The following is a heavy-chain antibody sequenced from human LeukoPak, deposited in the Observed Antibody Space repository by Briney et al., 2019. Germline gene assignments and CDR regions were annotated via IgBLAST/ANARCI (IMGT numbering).Heavy chain of an antibody. J-gene: IGHJ4*02. V-gene: IGHV1-2*02. CDR2: VNPNSGDT. CDR3: AKELTNYFDS. D-gene: IGHD1-1*01. CDR1: GYRFITYL. Sequence: GASVKVSCKASGYRFITYLMHWVRQAPGHGLEWMGWVNPNSGDTTYAQKFQGRVTMTRDTSISTVYMELSGLTSDDTAVYYCAKELTNYFDSWGQGTLVTASS.